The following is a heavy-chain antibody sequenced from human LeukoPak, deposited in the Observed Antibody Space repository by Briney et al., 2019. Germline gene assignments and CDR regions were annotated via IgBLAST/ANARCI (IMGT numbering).Heavy chain of an antibody. V-gene: IGHV1-2*02. CDR3: ARGGLRVMVYRLYYMDV. D-gene: IGHD2-8*01. Sequence: ASVKVSCKASGYSFTGYYMHWVRQAPGQGLEWMGWINPNSGDTKYAQKFQGRVTMTRDTSISTAYMELTRLRSDDTAVYYCARGGLRVMVYRLYYMDVWGKGTTVTVSS. CDR1: GYSFTGYY. J-gene: IGHJ6*03. CDR2: INPNSGDT.